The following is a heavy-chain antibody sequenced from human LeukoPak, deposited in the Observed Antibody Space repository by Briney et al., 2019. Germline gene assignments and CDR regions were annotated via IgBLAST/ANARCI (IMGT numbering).Heavy chain of an antibody. CDR2: INHSGST. J-gene: IGHJ4*02. CDR3: ARELVDSTKQFDY. D-gene: IGHD1/OR15-1a*01. CDR1: GGSFNDYY. Sequence: SETLSLTCAVYGGSFNDYYWSWLRQPPGKGLEWIGEINHSGSTNYNPSLKSRVTISVDTSKNQFSLKLSSVTAADTAVYYCARELVDSTKQFDYWGQGTLVTVSS. V-gene: IGHV4-34*01.